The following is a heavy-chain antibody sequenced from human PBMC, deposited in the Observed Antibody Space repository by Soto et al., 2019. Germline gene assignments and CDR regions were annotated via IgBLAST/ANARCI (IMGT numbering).Heavy chain of an antibody. Sequence: SETLSLTCTVSGGSLGVHYWNYIRQPAGKGLEWVGRIYSSGSTNYNPSLKSRVTMSVDLSKNQVSLKLSSVTAADTAVYYCARDRGGYYYHTIEVWGQGTTVTVSS. CDR1: GGSLGVHY. CDR2: IYSSGST. J-gene: IGHJ6*02. V-gene: IGHV4-4*07. D-gene: IGHD3-22*01. CDR3: ARDRGGYYYHTIEV.